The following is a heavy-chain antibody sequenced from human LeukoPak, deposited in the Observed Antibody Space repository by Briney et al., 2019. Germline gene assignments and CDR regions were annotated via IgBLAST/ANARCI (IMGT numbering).Heavy chain of an antibody. J-gene: IGHJ6*02. Sequence: SETLSLTCTVSGGSISSSSYYWGWLRQPPGKGLEWIGSIYYSGSTYYHPSLKSRVTISVDTSKNQFSLKLSSVTAADTAVYYCARRMDYDILTYYYYYGMDVWGQGTTVTVSS. D-gene: IGHD3-9*01. V-gene: IGHV4-39*01. CDR1: GGSISSSSYY. CDR2: IYYSGST. CDR3: ARRMDYDILTYYYYYGMDV.